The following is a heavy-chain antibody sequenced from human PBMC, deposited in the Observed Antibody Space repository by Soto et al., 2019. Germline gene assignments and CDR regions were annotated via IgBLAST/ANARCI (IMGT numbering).Heavy chain of an antibody. D-gene: IGHD3-10*01. CDR2: INHSGTT. Sequence: QVQLQQWGAGLLKPSETLSLTCAVSGGSFSGYYWTWIRQPPGKGLEWIGEINHSGTTNYNPSLKSRVTISLVTPKNQISLKLNSVTAADTAVYYCARGDYYYTSGTAYWYFDLWGRGTLVTVSS. CDR3: ARGDYYYTSGTAYWYFDL. J-gene: IGHJ2*01. CDR1: GGSFSGYY. V-gene: IGHV4-34*01.